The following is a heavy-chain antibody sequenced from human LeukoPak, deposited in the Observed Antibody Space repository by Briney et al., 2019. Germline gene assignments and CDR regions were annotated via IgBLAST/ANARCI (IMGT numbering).Heavy chain of an antibody. V-gene: IGHV4-39*01. CDR1: GGSISSSSYY. D-gene: IGHD3-3*01. CDR2: IYYSGST. Sequence: PSDTLSLTRTVSGGSISSSSYYWAWIRQPPGKGLEWIGSIYYSGSTYYNPSLKSRVTISVDTSKNPFSLKLSSVTAADTAVYYCASCYDFWSGYCFDYWGQGTLVTVSS. J-gene: IGHJ4*02. CDR3: ASCYDFWSGYCFDY.